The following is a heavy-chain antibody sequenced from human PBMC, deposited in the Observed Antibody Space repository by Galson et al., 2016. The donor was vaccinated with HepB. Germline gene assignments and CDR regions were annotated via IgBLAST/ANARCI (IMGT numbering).Heavy chain of an antibody. Sequence: SETLSLTCTVSGGSISNYYWSWIRQPPGKGLEWIGYIYYSGSTNYNPSLKSRVTISVDTSKNQFSLKLSSVTAADTAVYYCARRRNYYDSSGSYYDWFDPWGQGTLDTVSS. J-gene: IGHJ5*02. CDR2: IYYSGST. V-gene: IGHV4-59*08. CDR3: ARRRNYYDSSGSYYDWFDP. D-gene: IGHD3-22*01. CDR1: GGSISNYY.